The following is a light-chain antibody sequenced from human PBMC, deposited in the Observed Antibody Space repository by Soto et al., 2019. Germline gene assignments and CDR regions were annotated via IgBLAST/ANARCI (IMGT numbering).Light chain of an antibody. J-gene: IGLJ1*01. Sequence: QSVVAQPRSVSGAPGQNVTMSCTGSSSNIGAGYDLHWYQHLPGTAPNLLLYGNSNRPSGVPDRFSGSKSGTSASLAITGLQAEDEADYYCQSYGSSLSTYVFGTGTKVTVL. CDR1: SSNIGAGYD. V-gene: IGLV1-40*01. CDR2: GNS. CDR3: QSYGSSLSTYV.